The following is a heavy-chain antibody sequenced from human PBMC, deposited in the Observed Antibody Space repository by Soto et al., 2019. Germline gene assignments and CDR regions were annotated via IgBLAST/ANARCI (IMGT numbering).Heavy chain of an antibody. Sequence: PGGSLRLSCAASGFTFSDYYMSWISQAPGKGLEWVSYISSSGSTIYYADSVKGRFTISRDNAKNSLYLQMNSLRAEDTAVYYCARGDYDFWSGYYDGFDYWGQGTLVTVSS. CDR3: ARGDYDFWSGYYDGFDY. V-gene: IGHV3-11*01. CDR1: GFTFSDYY. CDR2: ISSSGSTI. D-gene: IGHD3-3*01. J-gene: IGHJ4*02.